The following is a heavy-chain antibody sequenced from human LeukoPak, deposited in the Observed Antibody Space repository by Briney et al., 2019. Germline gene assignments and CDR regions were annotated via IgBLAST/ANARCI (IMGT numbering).Heavy chain of an antibody. Sequence: SVKVSCKASGGTFSSYVISWVRQAPGQGLEWMGRIIPILGIANYAQKFQGRVTITADKSTSTAYMELSSLRSEDTAVYYCALSPPAPYYFDYWGQGTLVTVSS. CDR1: GGTFSSYV. CDR2: IIPILGIA. CDR3: ALSPPAPYYFDY. J-gene: IGHJ4*02. V-gene: IGHV1-69*04.